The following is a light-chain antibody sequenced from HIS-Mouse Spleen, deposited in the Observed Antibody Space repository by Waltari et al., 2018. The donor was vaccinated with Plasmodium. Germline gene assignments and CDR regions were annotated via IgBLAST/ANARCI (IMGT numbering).Light chain of an antibody. J-gene: IGLJ2*01. CDR1: NIGSKS. V-gene: IGLV3-21*02. CDR3: QVWDSSSDHVV. Sequence: SYVLTQPPSVSVAPGQTARITCGGNNIGSKSVHWYQQKPGQAPVLVVYDDSDRPSGITERFAGANSGNTATLTMSRVEAGEEADYYCQVWDSSSDHVVFGGGTKLTVL. CDR2: DDS.